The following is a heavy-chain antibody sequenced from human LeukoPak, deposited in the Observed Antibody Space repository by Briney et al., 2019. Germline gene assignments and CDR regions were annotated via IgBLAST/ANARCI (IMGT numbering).Heavy chain of an antibody. J-gene: IGHJ4*02. Sequence: GGSLRLSCAASGLTFSSYVMSWARQAPGKGLEWVSVIYSGGSTYYADSVKGRFTISRDNSKNTLYLQMNSLRAEDTAVYYCARVSYYYDSSGYTNDYWGQGTLVTVSS. CDR3: ARVSYYYDSSGYTNDY. V-gene: IGHV3-53*01. CDR1: GLTFSSYV. D-gene: IGHD3-22*01. CDR2: IYSGGST.